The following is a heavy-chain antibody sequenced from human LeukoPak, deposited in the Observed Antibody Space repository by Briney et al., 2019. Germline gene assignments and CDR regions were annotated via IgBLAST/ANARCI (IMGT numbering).Heavy chain of an antibody. CDR3: ARDGNGILSHHFDY. CDR1: GFTFSSYA. J-gene: IGHJ4*02. V-gene: IGHV3-23*01. Sequence: QTGGSLRLSCAASGFTFSSYAMSWVRQAPGKGLEWVSAISGSGGSTYYADSVKGRFTISRDNSKNTLYLQMNSLRSEDTAVYYCARDGNGILSHHFDYWGQGTLVTVSS. D-gene: IGHD2-15*01. CDR2: ISGSGGST.